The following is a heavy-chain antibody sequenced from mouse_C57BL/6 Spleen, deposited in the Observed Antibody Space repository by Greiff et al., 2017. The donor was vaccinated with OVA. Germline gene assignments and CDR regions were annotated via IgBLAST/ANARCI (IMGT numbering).Heavy chain of an antibody. CDR2: IRNKANNHAT. V-gene: IGHV6-6*01. Sequence: EVKVEESGGGLVQPGGSMKLSCAASGFTFSDAWMDWVRQSPEKGLEWVAEIRNKANNHATYYAESVKGRFTISRDDSKSSVYLQMNSLRAEDTGIYYCTRSYDYENWYFDVWGTGTTVTVSS. D-gene: IGHD2-4*01. CDR1: GFTFSDAW. CDR3: TRSYDYENWYFDV. J-gene: IGHJ1*03.